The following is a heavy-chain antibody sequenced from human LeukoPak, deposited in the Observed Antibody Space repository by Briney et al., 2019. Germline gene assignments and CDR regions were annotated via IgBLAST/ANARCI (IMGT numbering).Heavy chain of an antibody. Sequence: GGSLRLSCAASGFTFSSYAMSWVRQAPGKGLEWVSAISGSGGSTYYADSVKGRFTISRDNSENTLSLQMNSLRADDTAIYYCAKSCNSGNCYYNYWGQGTLVTVSS. V-gene: IGHV3-23*01. J-gene: IGHJ4*02. CDR2: ISGSGGST. CDR3: AKSCNSGNCYYNY. D-gene: IGHD2/OR15-2a*01. CDR1: GFTFSSYA.